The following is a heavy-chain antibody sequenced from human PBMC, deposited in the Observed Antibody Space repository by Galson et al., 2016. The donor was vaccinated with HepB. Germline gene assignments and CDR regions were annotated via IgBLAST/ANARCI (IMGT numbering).Heavy chain of an antibody. J-gene: IGHJ5*02. D-gene: IGHD3-3*01. CDR3: AKPNLAYNDFWSGSNNWFYT. V-gene: IGHV3-30*18. Sequence: SLRLSCAASGFTFSNYGMHWVRQAPGKGLEWVAVISHDGNNKYYADSVKGRFTISRDDSKNTLFLQMNSLRDEDTAVYYCAKPNLAYNDFWSGSNNWFYTWGQGTPVTVSS. CDR1: GFTFSNYG. CDR2: ISHDGNNK.